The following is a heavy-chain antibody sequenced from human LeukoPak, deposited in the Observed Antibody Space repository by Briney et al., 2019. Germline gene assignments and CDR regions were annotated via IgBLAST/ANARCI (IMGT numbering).Heavy chain of an antibody. Sequence: PSETLSLTCTVSGGSISSSSYYWGWIRQPPGKGLEWIGSIYYSGSTYYNPSLKSRVTISVDTSKNQFSLRLSSVTAADTAVYYCASLRERSYYARGFDYWGQGTLVTVSS. CDR1: GGSISSSSYY. J-gene: IGHJ4*02. CDR2: IYYSGST. CDR3: ASLRERSYYARGFDY. V-gene: IGHV4-39*01. D-gene: IGHD1-26*01.